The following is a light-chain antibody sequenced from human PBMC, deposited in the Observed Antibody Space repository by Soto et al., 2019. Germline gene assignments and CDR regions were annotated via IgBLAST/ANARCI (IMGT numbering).Light chain of an antibody. CDR1: RADIGAFNY. J-gene: IGLJ2*01. CDR3: SSDSTSSSLV. Sequence: QSALTQPASVSGSPGQSITISCAGTRADIGAFNYVSWYQHHPGKVPQLLIYDVSNRPSGVSARFSASKSVNTASLTISGLQTDDEAEYYCSSDSTSSSLVFGGGTKVTVL. V-gene: IGLV2-14*03. CDR2: DVS.